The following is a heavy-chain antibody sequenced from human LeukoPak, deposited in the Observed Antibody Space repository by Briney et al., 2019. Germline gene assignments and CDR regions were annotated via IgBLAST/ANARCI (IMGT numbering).Heavy chain of an antibody. CDR1: GFTFSSYG. CDR3: ARDSYGFDY. CDR2: KWYDGSNK. V-gene: IGHV3-33*01. D-gene: IGHD4-17*01. Sequence: GRSLRLSCTASGFTFSSYGMHWVRQAPGKGLEWVAVKWYDGSNKYYADSVQGRFTISRDNSKNTLYLQMNSLRAEDTAVYYCARDSYGFDYWGQGTLVTVSS. J-gene: IGHJ4*02.